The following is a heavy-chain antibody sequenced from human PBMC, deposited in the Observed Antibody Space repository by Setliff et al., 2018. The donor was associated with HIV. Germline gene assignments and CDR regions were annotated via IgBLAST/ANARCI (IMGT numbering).Heavy chain of an antibody. D-gene: IGHD6-25*01. CDR2: FDPEDGET. CDR1: GYTLTELS. V-gene: IGHV1-24*01. CDR3: ARDRLNVYSSGWGVGY. Sequence: ASVKVSCKISGYTLTELSIHWVRQAPGKGLEWMANFDPEDGETFYAQKLQGRVTMTTDTSTSTAYMELRSLRSDDTAVYYCARDRLNVYSSGWGVGYWGQGTLVTVSS. J-gene: IGHJ4*02.